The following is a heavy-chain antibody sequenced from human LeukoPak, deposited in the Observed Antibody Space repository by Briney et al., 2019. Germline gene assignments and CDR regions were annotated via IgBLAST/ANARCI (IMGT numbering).Heavy chain of an antibody. Sequence: ASVKVSCKASGYTFTSYDISWVRQATGQGLEWMGWMNPNSGNTGYAQKFQGRVTITRNTSISTAYMELSSLRSEDTAVYYCARGRSGYGYYFDYWGQGTLVTVSS. J-gene: IGHJ4*02. V-gene: IGHV1-8*03. D-gene: IGHD6-13*01. CDR3: ARGRSGYGYYFDY. CDR2: MNPNSGNT. CDR1: GYTFTSYD.